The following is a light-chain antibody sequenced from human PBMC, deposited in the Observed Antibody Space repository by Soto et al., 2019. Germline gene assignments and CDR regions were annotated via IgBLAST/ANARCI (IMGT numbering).Light chain of an antibody. Sequence: DVVMTQSPLSPPVTPGEPASISCRSSDSLLHSNGFHYLEWYLXKKGQSQQLXIYLTSNRASGVPDRFSGSVSGTDFTLKISGVEAEDGGVDYGMQALQTPLTFGQGTRLEN. CDR1: DSLLHSNGFHY. CDR3: MQALQTPLT. J-gene: IGKJ5*01. CDR2: LTS. V-gene: IGKV2-28*01.